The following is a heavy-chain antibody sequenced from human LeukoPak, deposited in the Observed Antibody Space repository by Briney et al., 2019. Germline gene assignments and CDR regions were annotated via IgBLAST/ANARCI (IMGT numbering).Heavy chain of an antibody. J-gene: IGHJ4*02. CDR2: ISYDGSNK. CDR3: AKDYGSGWYFDY. V-gene: IGHV3-30-3*01. Sequence: GGSLRLSCAASGFTFSSYAMHWVRQAPGKGLEWVAVISYDGSNKYYADSVKGRFTISRDNSKNTLYLQMNSLRAEDTAVYCCAKDYGSGWYFDYWGQGTLVTVSS. CDR1: GFTFSSYA. D-gene: IGHD6-19*01.